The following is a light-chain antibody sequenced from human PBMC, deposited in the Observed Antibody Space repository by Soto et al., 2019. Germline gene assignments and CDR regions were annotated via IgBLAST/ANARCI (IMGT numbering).Light chain of an antibody. CDR3: QQSDSTPIT. CDR2: GAS. Sequence: DIQMTQSPSSLSASVGDRVTITCRAGQSITSYLNWYQQKPGKAPKLLIYGASTLQSGVPSRFSGSGSGTDFTLTISSLQPEDFATYYCQQSDSTPITFGQGKRLEIK. J-gene: IGKJ5*01. CDR1: QSITSY. V-gene: IGKV1-39*01.